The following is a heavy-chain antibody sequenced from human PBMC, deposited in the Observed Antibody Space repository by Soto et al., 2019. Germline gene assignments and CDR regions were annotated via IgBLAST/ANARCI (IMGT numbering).Heavy chain of an antibody. CDR3: AKDLYYYYYGMDV. V-gene: IGHV3-23*01. CDR2: ISGSGGNT. CDR1: GFTFSSYA. J-gene: IGHJ6*02. Sequence: PGGSLRLSCAASGFTFSSYAMSWVRQAPGKGLEWVSAISGSGGNTYYADSVKGRFTISRDNSKNTLYLQMNSLRAEDTAVYYCAKDLYYYYYGMDVWGQGTTVTVSS.